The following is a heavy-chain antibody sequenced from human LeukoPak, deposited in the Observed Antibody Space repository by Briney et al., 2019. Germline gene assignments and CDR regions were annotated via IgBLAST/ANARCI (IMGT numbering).Heavy chain of an antibody. CDR3: ARGDYYGSQNYTYDI. V-gene: IGHV3-48*03. Sequence: GGSLKLSCAASGFTFRVYEMQWVRQAPGKGLEWVSYISGRGDTIYYADSVKGRFTISRDNARNSLYLQMNSLRSEDTALYYCARGDYYGSQNYTYDIWGQGTMVTVSS. CDR2: ISGRGDTI. CDR1: GFTFRVYE. D-gene: IGHD3-10*01. J-gene: IGHJ3*02.